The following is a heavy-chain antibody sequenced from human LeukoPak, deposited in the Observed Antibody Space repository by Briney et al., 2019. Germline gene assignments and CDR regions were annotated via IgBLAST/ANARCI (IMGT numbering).Heavy chain of an antibody. D-gene: IGHD4-17*01. CDR1: GGSISSGDYY. Sequence: SETLSLTCTVSGGSISSGDYYWSWIRQPPGKGLEWIGYIYYSGSTYYNPSLKSRVTISIQTSKNQFSLKLTSVTAADTAVYYCAGDYGDLLTGIRFDTWVQGTLVTVSS. V-gene: IGHV4-30-4*01. J-gene: IGHJ5*02. CDR2: IYYSGST. CDR3: AGDYGDLLTGIRFDT.